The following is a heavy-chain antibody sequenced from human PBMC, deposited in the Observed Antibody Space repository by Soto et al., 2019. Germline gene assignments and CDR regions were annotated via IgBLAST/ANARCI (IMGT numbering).Heavy chain of an antibody. Sequence: EVQLVESGGGLVQPGGSLKISCAVSGLSFNDSAIHWVRQASGKGLEWVGRIRSKVNTYATTYAASVKGRFIISRDDSKTTTYRKLNSLKAGDTAVYFFSERPEGAAVRRPHFYGRDAW. CDR1: GLSFNDSA. D-gene: IGHD6-13*01. CDR3: SERPEGAAVRRPHFYGRDA. J-gene: IGHJ6*01. V-gene: IGHV3-73*02. CDR2: IRSKVNTYAT.